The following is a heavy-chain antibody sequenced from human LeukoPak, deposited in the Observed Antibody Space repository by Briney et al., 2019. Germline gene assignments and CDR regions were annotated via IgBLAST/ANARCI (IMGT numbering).Heavy chain of an antibody. CDR3: AARPDRGLGPLDF. V-gene: IGHV3-23*01. CDR1: GLTFNSYA. Sequence: GGSLRLACAASGLTFNSYAMAWVRQPPGKGLEWVSAISSSGDSTYYTDSVKGRFTISRDNSKNTLYLEMSRLRADDTAVYFCAARPDRGLGPLDFWGQGTLVTVSS. CDR2: ISSSGDST. J-gene: IGHJ4*02.